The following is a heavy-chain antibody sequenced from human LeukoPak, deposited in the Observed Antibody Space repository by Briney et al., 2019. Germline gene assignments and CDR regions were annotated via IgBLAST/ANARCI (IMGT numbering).Heavy chain of an antibody. CDR3: STDPRLLIY. CDR1: GFTFSSYW. Sequence: GGSLRLSCAASGFTFSSYWMSWVRQAPGKGLEWVANIKQDGGEIYYVDSVKGRFTISRDNAKSSLYLQMNSLRPDDTALYYCSTDPRLLIYWGHGTLVTVSS. J-gene: IGHJ4*01. CDR2: IKQDGGEI. D-gene: IGHD2-8*01. V-gene: IGHV3-7*03.